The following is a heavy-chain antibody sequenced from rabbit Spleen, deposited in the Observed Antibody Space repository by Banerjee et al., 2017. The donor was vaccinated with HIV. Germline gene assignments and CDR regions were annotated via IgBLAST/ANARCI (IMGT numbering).Heavy chain of an antibody. Sequence: QSLEESGGDLVKPGASLTLTCKASGVSFSGNSYMCWVRQAPGKGLEWIVCIDSGSSGFTYFATWAKGRFTCSKTSSTTVTLQMTSLTAADTATYFCATSQNNNYRDFSLWGQGTLVTVS. D-gene: IGHD1-1*01. CDR1: GVSFSGNSY. CDR2: IDSGSSGFT. CDR3: ATSQNNNYRDFSL. J-gene: IGHJ4*01. V-gene: IGHV1S40*01.